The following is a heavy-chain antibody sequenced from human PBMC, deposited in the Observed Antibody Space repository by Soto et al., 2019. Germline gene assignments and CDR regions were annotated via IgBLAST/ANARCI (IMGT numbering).Heavy chain of an antibody. CDR1: GFTFSSDG. CDR2: ISCDGSNK. Sequence: GGSLRLSCTASGFTFSSDGIHWVRQAPGKGLGRVAVISCDGSNKYYAGSVKGRFTISRDNSKNTLYLQMNSLRAEDTAVYYCAKDPRGKITFGGGAWFDPWGQGTLVTVSS. CDR3: AKDPRGKITFGGGAWFDP. D-gene: IGHD3-16*01. J-gene: IGHJ5*02. V-gene: IGHV3-30*18.